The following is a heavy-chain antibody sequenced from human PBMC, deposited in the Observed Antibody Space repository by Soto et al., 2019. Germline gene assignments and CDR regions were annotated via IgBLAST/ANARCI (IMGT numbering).Heavy chain of an antibody. Sequence: GASVKVSCKASGGTFSRYAISWVRQAPGQGLEWMGGIIPIFGTANYAQKFQGRVTITADESTSTAYMELSSLRSEDTAVYYCARDPRYNWNYGPSWFDPRGQGTLVTVSS. D-gene: IGHD1-7*01. CDR1: GGTFSRYA. V-gene: IGHV1-69*13. CDR3: ARDPRYNWNYGPSWFDP. CDR2: IIPIFGTA. J-gene: IGHJ5*02.